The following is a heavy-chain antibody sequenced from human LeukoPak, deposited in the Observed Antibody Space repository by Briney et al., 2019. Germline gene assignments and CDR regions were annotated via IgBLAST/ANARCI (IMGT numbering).Heavy chain of an antibody. Sequence: GGSLRLSCAASGFTFSSYAMHWVRQAPGKGLEWVAVISYDGSNKYYADSVKGRFTISRDNSKNTLYLQMNSLRAEDAAVYYCARDLGDSGTTPLDYWGQGTLVTVSS. CDR3: ARDLGDSGTTPLDY. CDR1: GFTFSSYA. J-gene: IGHJ4*02. V-gene: IGHV3-30-3*01. D-gene: IGHD1-7*01. CDR2: ISYDGSNK.